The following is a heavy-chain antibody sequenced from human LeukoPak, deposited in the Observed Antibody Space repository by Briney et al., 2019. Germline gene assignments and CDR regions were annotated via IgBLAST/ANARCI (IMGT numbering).Heavy chain of an antibody. CDR2: IYSSRST. J-gene: IGHJ3*02. D-gene: IGHD2/OR15-2a*01. CDR1: GGSISSYY. CDR3: GGVWSENFYEDRGAFDM. Sequence: SETLSLTCTGSGGSISSYYWSWIRQPAGKGLEWIWRIYSSRSTNYNPSLKSRLTMSVDTSKNQFSVKLRSVTAADTAVYYCGGVWSENFYEDRGAFDMWGQGTMVTVSS. V-gene: IGHV4-4*07.